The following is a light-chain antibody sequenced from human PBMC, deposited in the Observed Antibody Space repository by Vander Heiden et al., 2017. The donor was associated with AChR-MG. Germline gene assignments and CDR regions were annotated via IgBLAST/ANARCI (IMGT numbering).Light chain of an antibody. Sequence: DIVLTQSPCSLSVSVGDRATLTCQASQGISNYLTWCQQKPGIAPKLLIYDASNLEAAVPSRTSGSAAGTDLTFTISSLQPEDIATDYCQQYDNLPQCTFGQGTKLDIK. CDR1: QGISNY. CDR2: DAS. V-gene: IGKV1-33*01. CDR3: QQYDNLPQCT. J-gene: IGKJ2*02.